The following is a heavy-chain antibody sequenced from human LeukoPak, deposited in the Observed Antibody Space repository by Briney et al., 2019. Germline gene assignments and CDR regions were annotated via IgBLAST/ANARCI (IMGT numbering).Heavy chain of an antibody. D-gene: IGHD6-6*01. Sequence: ASVKVSCKASGGTFSSYAISWVRQAPGQGLEWMGRIIPILGIANYAQKFQDRVTITADKSTSTAYMELSSLRSEDTAVYYCARDEYSSSSLNSDYGMDVWGQGTTVTVSS. CDR3: ARDEYSSSSLNSDYGMDV. J-gene: IGHJ6*02. V-gene: IGHV1-69*04. CDR1: GGTFSSYA. CDR2: IIPILGIA.